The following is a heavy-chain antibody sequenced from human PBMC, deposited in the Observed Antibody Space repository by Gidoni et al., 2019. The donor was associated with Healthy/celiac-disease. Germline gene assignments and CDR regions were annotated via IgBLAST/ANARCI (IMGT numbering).Heavy chain of an antibody. Sequence: EVQLVESGGGLVQPGGSLRLSCAASGFPVLTPDMSWVRPAPGKGLGWVSVIYSGGSTYYADSVKGRFTISREDSKNTLYLQMNSLRAEDTAVYYCARVPLTCGGDCYSSYFDYWGQGTLVTISS. CDR1: GFPVLTPD. D-gene: IGHD2-21*02. CDR3: ARVPLTCGGDCYSSYFDY. V-gene: IGHV3-66*01. CDR2: IYSGGST. J-gene: IGHJ4*02.